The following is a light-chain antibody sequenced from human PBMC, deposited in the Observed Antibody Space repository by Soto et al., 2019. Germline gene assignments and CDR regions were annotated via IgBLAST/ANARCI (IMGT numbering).Light chain of an antibody. Sequence: DIQMTQSPSTLSGSVGDRVTITCRASQTISSWLAWYQQKPGKAPKLXXYKASTLKSGVPSRFSGSGSGTEFTLTISSLQPDDFATYYCQQNYRATPWTFGQGTKVDIK. CDR3: QQNYRATPWT. V-gene: IGKV1-5*03. J-gene: IGKJ1*01. CDR2: KAS. CDR1: QTISSW.